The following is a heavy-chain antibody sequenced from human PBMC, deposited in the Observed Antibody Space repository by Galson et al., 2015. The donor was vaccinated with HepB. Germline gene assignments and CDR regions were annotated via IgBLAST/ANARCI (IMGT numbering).Heavy chain of an antibody. J-gene: IGHJ5*02. Sequence: SVKVSCKASGYTFTSYGISWVRQAPGQGLEWMGWISAYNGNTNYAQKLQGRVTMTTDTSTSTAYMELRSLRSDDTAVYYCARVKGTVTTFGGGWFDPWGQGTLVTVSS. D-gene: IGHD4-17*01. CDR2: ISAYNGNT. CDR1: GYTFTSYG. V-gene: IGHV1-18*04. CDR3: ARVKGTVTTFGGGWFDP.